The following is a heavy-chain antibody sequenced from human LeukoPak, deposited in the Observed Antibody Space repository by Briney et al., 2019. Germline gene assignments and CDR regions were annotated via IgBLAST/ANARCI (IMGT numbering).Heavy chain of an antibody. CDR3: AKRDYFGSVDSYYAMDV. J-gene: IGHJ6*02. V-gene: IGHV3-30*18. CDR2: ISYDGNNQ. Sequence: GGSLRLSCAASGFTFSSYGMHWVRQAPGKGLEWVAVISYDGNNQYYGDYVKGRFTISRDNSKNTLYLQMNSLGAEDTAVYYCAKRDYFGSVDSYYAMDVWGQGTTVTVSS. D-gene: IGHD3-10*01. CDR1: GFTFSSYG.